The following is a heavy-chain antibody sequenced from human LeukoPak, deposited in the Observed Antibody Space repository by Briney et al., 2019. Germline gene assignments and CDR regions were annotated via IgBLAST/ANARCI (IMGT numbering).Heavy chain of an antibody. D-gene: IGHD1-1*01. V-gene: IGHV3-43*01. CDR1: GFTFDDYA. CDR2: ISWDGSST. Sequence: PGGSLRLSCAASGFTFDDYAMHWVRQVPGKGLEWVSFISWDGSSTYYVDSVKGRFIISRDNRENSLYLQMNSLRTEDTALYYCVKDRSTSGVSEFDCWGQGTLVTVSS. J-gene: IGHJ4*02. CDR3: VKDRSTSGVSEFDC.